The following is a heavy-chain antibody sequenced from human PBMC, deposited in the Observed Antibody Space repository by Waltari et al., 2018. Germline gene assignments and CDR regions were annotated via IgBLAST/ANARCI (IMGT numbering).Heavy chain of an antibody. D-gene: IGHD3-3*01. Sequence: QLQLQESCPGLVKASETLSLPCNVSGGSIGRSNYYWGWISQPPGTGLEWIVKTSHKWDPYYNPSLKRRFAISVDTAKKQCSLKVSSMTATDTAIDYCARQDFWRGYYPIDYWSQGTLVTVSS. CDR1: GGSIGRSNYY. CDR2: TSHKWDP. CDR3: ARQDFWRGYYPIDY. J-gene: IGHJ4*02. V-gene: IGHV4-39*01.